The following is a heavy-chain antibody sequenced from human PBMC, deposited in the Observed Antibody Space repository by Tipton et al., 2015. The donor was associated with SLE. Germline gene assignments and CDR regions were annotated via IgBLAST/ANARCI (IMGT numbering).Heavy chain of an antibody. CDR2: IHHRGST. D-gene: IGHD5-18*01. Sequence: TLSLTCTVSGGSISSSSYYWGWIRQPPGKGLEWIGGIHHRGSTYYNPSLKSRVTISVDTAKNTFSLKRSSVTAADTAIYYCARRQRGYSYAPFDNWGQGTLVPVSS. CDR3: ARRQRGYSYAPFDN. J-gene: IGHJ4*02. CDR1: GGSISSSSYY. V-gene: IGHV4-39*01.